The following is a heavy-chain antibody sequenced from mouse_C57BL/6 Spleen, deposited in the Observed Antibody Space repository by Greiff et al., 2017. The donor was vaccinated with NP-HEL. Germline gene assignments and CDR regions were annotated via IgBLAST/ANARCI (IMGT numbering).Heavy chain of an antibody. CDR1: GYTFTSYW. V-gene: IGHV1-64*01. CDR2: IHPNSGST. CDR3: AREAPLSTTVRGY. J-gene: IGHJ2*01. D-gene: IGHD1-1*01. Sequence: VQLQQPGAELVKPGASVKLSCKASGYTFTSYWMHWVKQRPGQGLEWIGMIHPNSGSTNYNEKLKSKATLTVDKSSSTAYMQLSSLTSEDSAVYYCAREAPLSTTVRGYWGQGTTLTVSS.